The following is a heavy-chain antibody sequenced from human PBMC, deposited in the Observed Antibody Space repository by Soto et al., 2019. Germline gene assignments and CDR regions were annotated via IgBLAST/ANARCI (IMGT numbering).Heavy chain of an antibody. J-gene: IGHJ6*02. D-gene: IGHD3-3*01. V-gene: IGHV1-69*01. CDR2: IIPISGTA. CDR3: ARGLDFWSGYYTYYYGMDV. Sequence: QVQLVQSGAEVKKPGSSVKVSCKASGGTFSSYAISWVRQAPGQGLEWMGGIIPISGTANYAQKFQGRVTITADESTSTAYMELSSLRSEDTAVYYCARGLDFWSGYYTYYYGMDVWGQGTTVTVSS. CDR1: GGTFSSYA.